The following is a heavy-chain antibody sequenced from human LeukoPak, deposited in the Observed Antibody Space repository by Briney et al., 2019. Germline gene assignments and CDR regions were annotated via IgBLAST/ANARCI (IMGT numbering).Heavy chain of an antibody. CDR2: ISYDGSNK. V-gene: IGHV3-30-3*01. Sequence: GGSLRLSCAASGFTFSSYAMHWVRQAPGKGLEWVAVISYDGSNKYYADSVKGRFTISRDNSKNTLYLQMNSLRAEDTAVYYCARDREDIVVVPAAISWGQGTLVTVSS. J-gene: IGHJ4*02. CDR1: GFTFSSYA. CDR3: ARDREDIVVVPAAIS. D-gene: IGHD2-2*02.